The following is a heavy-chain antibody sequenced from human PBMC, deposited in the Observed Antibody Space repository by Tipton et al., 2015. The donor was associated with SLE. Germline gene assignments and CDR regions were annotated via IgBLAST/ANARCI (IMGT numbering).Heavy chain of an antibody. CDR2: ISAYNGNT. D-gene: IGHD6-19*01. CDR1: GYTFTSYG. CDR3: ARATCAARYSSGWYDY. V-gene: IGHV1-18*01. Sequence: QVQPVQSGAEVKKPGASVKVSCKASGYTFTSYGISWVRQAPGQGLEWMGWISAYNGNTNYAQKLQGRVTMTTDTSTSTAYMELRSLRSDDTAVYYCARATCAARYSSGWYDYWGQGTLVTVSS. J-gene: IGHJ4*02.